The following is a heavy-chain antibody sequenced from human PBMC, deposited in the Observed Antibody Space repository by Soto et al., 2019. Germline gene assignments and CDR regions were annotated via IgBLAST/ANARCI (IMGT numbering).Heavy chain of an antibody. CDR1: GFTFSNYA. CDR3: ARDGSEVYAGPKRPRDYYFDF. J-gene: IGHJ4*02. CDR2: ISYDGSNK. Sequence: GGSLRLSCAASGFTFSNYAVHWVRQAPGKGLEWVAVISYDGSNKYYSDSVKGRFTISRDNSKNTLYLQMNSLRAADSAVYYCARDGSEVYAGPKRPRDYYFDFWGQGTLVTVSS. V-gene: IGHV3-30-3*01. D-gene: IGHD2-8*01.